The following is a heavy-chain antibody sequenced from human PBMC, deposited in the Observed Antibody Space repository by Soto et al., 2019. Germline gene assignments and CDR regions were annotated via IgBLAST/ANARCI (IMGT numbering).Heavy chain of an antibody. D-gene: IGHD3-10*01. CDR3: AKGRGGSGSLTPRVDF. V-gene: IGHV3-23*01. CDR2: ISGGGDTT. CDR1: RFTFNNYA. J-gene: IGHJ4*02. Sequence: EVQLLESGGGLVQPGGSLRLSCAASRFTFNNYAMTWVRQAPGKGLEWVSAISGGGDTTSYADSVKGRFTVSRDGSKNTLYLQMSSLRAEDTALYYCAKGRGGSGSLTPRVDFWGQGNLVTVSS.